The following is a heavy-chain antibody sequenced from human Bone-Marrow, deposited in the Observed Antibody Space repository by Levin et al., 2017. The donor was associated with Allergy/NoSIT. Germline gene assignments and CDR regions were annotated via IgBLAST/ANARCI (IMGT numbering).Heavy chain of an antibody. D-gene: IGHD2-2*01. V-gene: IGHV1-8*01. Sequence: ASVKVSCKASGYRFTSYDINWVRQATGQGLEWIGWMNPNSDDTGYAQRFQGRVTMTRNTAMSTAYMELSSLTSEDTAVYYCATLVVPGDNYDYHGMSVWGQGTTVTVSS. CDR1: GYRFTSYD. CDR3: ATLVVPGDNYDYHGMSV. J-gene: IGHJ6*02. CDR2: MNPNSDDT.